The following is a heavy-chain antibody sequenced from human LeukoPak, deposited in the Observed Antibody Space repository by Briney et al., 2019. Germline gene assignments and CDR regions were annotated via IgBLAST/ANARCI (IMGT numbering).Heavy chain of an antibody. CDR1: GYSFTSYW. V-gene: IGHV5-51*01. J-gene: IGHJ5*02. Sequence: GESLKISCKGSGYSFTSYWIGWVRQMPGKGLEWMGIIYPGDSDTRYSPSFQGQVTLSADKSISTAYLQWSSLKASDTAMYYSARLRRSWQQLVWFDPWGQGTLVTVSS. D-gene: IGHD6-13*01. CDR3: ARLRRSWQQLVWFDP. CDR2: IYPGDSDT.